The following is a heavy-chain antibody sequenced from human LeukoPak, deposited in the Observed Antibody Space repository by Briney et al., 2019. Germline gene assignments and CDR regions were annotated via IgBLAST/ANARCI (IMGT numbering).Heavy chain of an antibody. J-gene: IGHJ4*01. D-gene: IGHD3-9*01. Sequence: GGSLRLSCAVSGFSFRSDWMSWVPQTPGKGLEWGAYINKDGIEKAYVDSVKARFTISRDNAKNSLSLQMSNMRVEDTAVFYCARYGTYFDYCDWGHGALV. V-gene: IGHV3-7*01. CDR3: ARYGTYFDYCD. CDR1: GFSFRSDW. CDR2: INKDGIEK.